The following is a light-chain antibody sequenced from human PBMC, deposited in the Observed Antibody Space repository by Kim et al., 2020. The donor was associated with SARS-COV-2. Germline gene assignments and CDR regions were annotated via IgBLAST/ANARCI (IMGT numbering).Light chain of an antibody. CDR2: ENN. CDR3: ATWDDSLNAVV. CDR1: TSNIGTNF. V-gene: IGLV1-51*01. Sequence: GPRVTISCSGSTSNIGTNFVSWYQHLPGTAPNLVIYENNQRPAGFPDRLSGSKSGTSATLAITELQTGDEADYDCATWDDSLNAVVFGGGTQLTVL. J-gene: IGLJ2*01.